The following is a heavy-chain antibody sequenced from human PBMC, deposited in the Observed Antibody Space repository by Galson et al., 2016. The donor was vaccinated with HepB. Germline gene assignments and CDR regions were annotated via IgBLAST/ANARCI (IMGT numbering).Heavy chain of an antibody. CDR3: GRDDGP. Sequence: CPASRLTAYNTYMLCARRTPWKGQHRVSPIYSGGRTSYADSVKGRFTISRDSSKHTLFLQMNSLRGEDTAVYYCGRDDGPWGPGTLVTVSS. D-gene: IGHD5-24*01. J-gene: IGHJ5*02. CDR2: IYSGGRT. CDR1: RLTAYNTY. V-gene: IGHV3-53*01.